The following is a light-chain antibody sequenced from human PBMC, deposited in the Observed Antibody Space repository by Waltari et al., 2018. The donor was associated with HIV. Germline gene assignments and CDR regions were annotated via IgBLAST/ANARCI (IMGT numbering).Light chain of an antibody. J-gene: IGLJ1*01. CDR2: EVN. CDR1: SSDIGYFHY. CDR3: CSYAGAYTYV. V-gene: IGLV2-11*01. Sequence: QSALTQPRSVSGSPGQSVTISCTGTSSDIGYFHYVSWYQQYPGKAPQVIIYEVNQRPSGVPDRFTGSKSGITASPTISGLQGEDEADYYCCSYAGAYTYVFGTGTKVNVL.